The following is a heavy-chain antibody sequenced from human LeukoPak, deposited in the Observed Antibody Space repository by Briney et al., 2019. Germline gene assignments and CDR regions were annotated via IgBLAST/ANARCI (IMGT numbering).Heavy chain of an antibody. CDR3: ARAGDVLAAFAD. D-gene: IGHD2-15*01. CDR2: ISSSSSYI. Sequence: GGSLRLSCAASGFTFSSYSMNWVRQAPGKGLGWVSSISSSSSYIYYADSVKGRFTIPRDNAKNSLYLQMNSLRAEDTAVYYCARAGDVLAAFADWGQGTLVTVSS. J-gene: IGHJ4*02. V-gene: IGHV3-21*01. CDR1: GFTFSSYS.